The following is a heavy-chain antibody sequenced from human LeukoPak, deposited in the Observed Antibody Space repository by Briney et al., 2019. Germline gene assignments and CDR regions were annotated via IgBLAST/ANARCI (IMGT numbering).Heavy chain of an antibody. CDR1: GFTFSSYS. CDR3: ARGFYCSGGSCYSLYGMDV. V-gene: IGHV3-21*01. Sequence: GGSLRLSCAASGFTFSSYSMNWVRQAPGRGLEWVSSISSSSSYIYYADSVKGRFTISRDNAKNSLYLQMNSLRAEDTAVYYCARGFYCSGGSCYSLYGMDVWGQGTTVTVSS. J-gene: IGHJ6*02. CDR2: ISSSSSYI. D-gene: IGHD2-15*01.